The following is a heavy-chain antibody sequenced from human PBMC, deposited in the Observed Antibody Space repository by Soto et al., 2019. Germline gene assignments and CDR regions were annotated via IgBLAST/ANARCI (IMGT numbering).Heavy chain of an antibody. CDR1: GYTFTSYA. CDR2: INAGNGNT. D-gene: IGHD3-10*01. Sequence: QVQLVQSGAEVKKPGASVKVSCKASGYTFTSYAMHWVRQAPGQRLEWMGWINAGNGNTKYSQKCQGRVTITRDPSASKAYMELSSLRSEDTAVYYCARGALWFGEFKPWGQGTLVTVSS. J-gene: IGHJ5*02. V-gene: IGHV1-3*01. CDR3: ARGALWFGEFKP.